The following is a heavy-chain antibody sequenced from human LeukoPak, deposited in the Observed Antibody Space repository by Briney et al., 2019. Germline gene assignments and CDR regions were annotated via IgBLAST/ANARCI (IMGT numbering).Heavy chain of an antibody. CDR2: IYYSGST. CDR3: ARLEYNYQHRFDY. V-gene: IGHV4-39*01. D-gene: IGHD1-20*01. J-gene: IGHJ4*02. Sequence: PSETLSLTCTVSGGSISSSSYYWGWIRQPPGKGLEWIGSIYYSGSTYYNPSLKSRVTISVDTSKNQFSLKLSSVSAADTAVYYCARLEYNYQHRFDYWGQGTLVTVSS. CDR1: GGSISSSSYY.